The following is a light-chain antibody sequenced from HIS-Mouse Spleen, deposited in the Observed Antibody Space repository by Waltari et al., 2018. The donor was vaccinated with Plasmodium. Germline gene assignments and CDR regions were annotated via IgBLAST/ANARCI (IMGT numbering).Light chain of an antibody. V-gene: IGLV2-14*03. CDR2: DVS. Sequence: QSALTQPASVSGSPGQSITISCTGTSSDVCGYNYVSWYHKHPGKAPKLMIYDVSNRPSGVANRFSGSKSGNTAALTIAGLQAEDEADYYCSSYTSSSTWGFGGGTKLTVL. CDR3: SSYTSSSTWG. J-gene: IGLJ3*02. CDR1: SSDVCGYNY.